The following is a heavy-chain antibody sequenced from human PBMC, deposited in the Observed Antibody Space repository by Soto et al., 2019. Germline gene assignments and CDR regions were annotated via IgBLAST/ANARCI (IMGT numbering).Heavy chain of an antibody. Sequence: QVQLVESGGGVVQPGRSLRLSCAASGFTFSSYAMHWVRQAPGKGLEWVAVISYDGSNKYYADSVKGRFTISRDNSKNTLYLQMNSLRAEDTAGYYCARGQIVVVPAASFMDWFDPWGQGTLVTVSS. J-gene: IGHJ5*02. V-gene: IGHV3-30-3*01. CDR3: ARGQIVVVPAASFMDWFDP. D-gene: IGHD2-2*01. CDR1: GFTFSSYA. CDR2: ISYDGSNK.